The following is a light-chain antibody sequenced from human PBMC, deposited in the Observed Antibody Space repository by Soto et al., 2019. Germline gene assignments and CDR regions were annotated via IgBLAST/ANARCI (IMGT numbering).Light chain of an antibody. CDR2: RDS. CDR1: SFNIGTNT. J-gene: IGLJ2*01. Sequence: QSVLTQTPSTSGPPGQRVTISCSGASFNIGTNTVNWYQQVPGAAPKLLIFRDSQRPSGVPDRFSGSRSGTSASLAISGLQSEDEATYYCAAWDDSLNGVLVGGGTKVTVL. CDR3: AAWDDSLNGVL. V-gene: IGLV1-44*01.